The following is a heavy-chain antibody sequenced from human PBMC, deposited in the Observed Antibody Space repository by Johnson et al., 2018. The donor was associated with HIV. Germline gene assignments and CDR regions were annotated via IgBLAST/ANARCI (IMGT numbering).Heavy chain of an antibody. Sequence: EKLVESGGGVVQPGRSLRLSCAASGFTFSSYTIHWVRQAPGKGLEWVSGISNSGSSTYYADSVKGRFTISRDNSKNTVWLQMNSLRGEDTAVYYCTKPSTGTYYGFHIWGQGTMVTVSS. CDR1: GFTFSSYT. CDR3: TKPSTGTYYGFHI. CDR2: ISNSGSST. J-gene: IGHJ3*02. V-gene: IGHV3-23*04.